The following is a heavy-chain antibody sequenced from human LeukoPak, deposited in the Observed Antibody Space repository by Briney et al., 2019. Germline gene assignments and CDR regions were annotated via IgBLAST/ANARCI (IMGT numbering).Heavy chain of an antibody. J-gene: IGHJ4*02. V-gene: IGHV3-11*01. CDR3: AKRAEDGDYYFDY. CDR1: GFSFSDYY. Sequence: GGSLRLSCADSGFSFSDYYMRCIRQAPGKGLEWVSYFTSSGTTIYYADSVKGRINISRDNSKNTLYLQMNSLRAEDTAVYYCAKRAEDGDYYFDYWGQGTLVTVSS. D-gene: IGHD2-21*01. CDR2: FTSSGTTI.